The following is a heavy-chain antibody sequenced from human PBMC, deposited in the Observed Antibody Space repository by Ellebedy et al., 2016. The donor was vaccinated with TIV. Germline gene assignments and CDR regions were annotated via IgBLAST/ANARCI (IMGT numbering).Heavy chain of an antibody. CDR3: ARDGSCGGGKCYSGLPDF. V-gene: IGHV3-33*01. D-gene: IGHD2-15*01. J-gene: IGHJ4*02. CDR2: IWYDGSNK. Sequence: GGSLRLXXAASGFTFSSYGMHWVRQAPGKGLEWVAVIWYDGSNKYYADSVKGRFTISRDNSRKTVSLQMTSLRDDDTAVYYCARDGSCGGGKCYSGLPDFWGQGTLVTVSS. CDR1: GFTFSSYG.